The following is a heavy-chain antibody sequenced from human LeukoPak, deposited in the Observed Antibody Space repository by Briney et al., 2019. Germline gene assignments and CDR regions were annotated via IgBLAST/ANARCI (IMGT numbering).Heavy chain of an antibody. Sequence: ASVKVSCKASGYTFTSYDINWVRQATGQGLEWMGWMNPNSGNTGYSKKFQGRVTMTRDTSISTAYMELSSLGSEDTAVYYCARGLVARFDPWGQGTLVTVSS. D-gene: IGHD5-12*01. J-gene: IGHJ5*02. CDR2: MNPNSGNT. CDR3: ARGLVARFDP. V-gene: IGHV1-8*01. CDR1: GYTFTSYD.